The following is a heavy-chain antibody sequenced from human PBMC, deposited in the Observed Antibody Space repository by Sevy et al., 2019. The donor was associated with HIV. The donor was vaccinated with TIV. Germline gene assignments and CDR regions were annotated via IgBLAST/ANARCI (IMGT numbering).Heavy chain of an antibody. V-gene: IGHV4-59*01. D-gene: IGHD3-10*01. Sequence: SETLSLTCTVSGGSINGYYWSWIRQPPGKGLEYIGYIYSSGSTNYNASLRSRVTISVDTSKNQFSLKMRSVTTADTAVYYCVRDGLAGSLGYWGQGIQVTVSS. CDR3: VRDGLAGSLGY. CDR1: GGSINGYY. J-gene: IGHJ4*02. CDR2: IYSSGST.